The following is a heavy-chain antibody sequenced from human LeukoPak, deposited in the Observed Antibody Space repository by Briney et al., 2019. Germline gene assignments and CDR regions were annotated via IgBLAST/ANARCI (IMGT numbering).Heavy chain of an antibody. V-gene: IGHV2-5*01. CDR1: GDSISNYYW. CDR3: AHRRAYDFWSGGPEWFDP. D-gene: IGHD3-3*01. J-gene: IGHJ5*02. CDR2: TYWNDDK. Sequence: TLSLTCTVSGDSISNYYWSWIRQPPGKGLEWLALTYWNDDKRYSPSLTSRLTVTKDTSKNQVVLTMTNMDPVDTATYYCAHRRAYDFWSGGPEWFDPWGQGTLVTVSS.